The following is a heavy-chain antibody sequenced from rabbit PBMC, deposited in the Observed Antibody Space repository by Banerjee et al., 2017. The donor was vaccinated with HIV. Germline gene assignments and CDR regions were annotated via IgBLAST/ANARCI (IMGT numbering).Heavy chain of an antibody. Sequence: QEQLEESGGGLVQPEGSLTLTCTASGFSFSSSDYMCWVRQAPGKGLEWIACIYAGSSDNTYYASWAKGRFTISKTSSTTVTLQMTSLTAADTATYFCARDRYFVAYAGYNYASFNLWGPGTLVTVS. J-gene: IGHJ4*01. CDR1: GFSFSSSDY. CDR2: IYAGSSDNT. D-gene: IGHD7-1*01. CDR3: ARDRYFVAYAGYNYASFNL. V-gene: IGHV1S45*01.